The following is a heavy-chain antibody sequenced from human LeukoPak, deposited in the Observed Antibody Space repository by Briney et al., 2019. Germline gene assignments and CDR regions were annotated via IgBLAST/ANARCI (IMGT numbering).Heavy chain of an antibody. CDR2: ISWNSGSI. CDR3: AKETSIAAADDRGAFDI. Sequence: PGGSLRLSCVGSGFTSDDCAMHWVRQAPGKGLEWVSGISWNSGSIGYADSVKGRFTISRDNAKNSLYLQMNSLRAEDTALYYCAKETSIAAADDRGAFDIWGQGTMVTVSS. D-gene: IGHD6-13*01. CDR1: GFTSDDCA. J-gene: IGHJ3*02. V-gene: IGHV3-9*02.